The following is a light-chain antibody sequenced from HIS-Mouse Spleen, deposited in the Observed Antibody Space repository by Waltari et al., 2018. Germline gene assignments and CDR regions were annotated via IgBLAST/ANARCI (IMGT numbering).Light chain of an antibody. Sequence: SYELTQPPSVSLSPGQTARIPFSGDALPKKYAYWYQQHSGQAPVLVMYEDSKRPSGIPERFSGSSSGTMATLTISGAQVEDEADYYCYSTDSSGNHRVFGGGTKLTVL. CDR3: YSTDSSGNHRV. CDR1: ALPKKY. V-gene: IGLV3-10*01. CDR2: EDS. J-gene: IGLJ2*01.